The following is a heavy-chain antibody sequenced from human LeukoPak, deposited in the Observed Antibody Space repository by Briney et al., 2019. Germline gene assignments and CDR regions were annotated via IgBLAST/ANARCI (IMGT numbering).Heavy chain of an antibody. CDR2: INHSGST. V-gene: IGHV4-30-2*01. CDR3: ARGGPLRITMVRGKIDAFDI. D-gene: IGHD3-10*01. J-gene: IGHJ3*02. Sequence: SQTLSLTCAVSGGSISSGGYSWSWIRQPPGKGLEWIGEINHSGSTNYNPSLKSRVTISVDTSKNQFSLKLSSVTAADTAVYYCARGGPLRITMVRGKIDAFDIWGQGTMVTVSS. CDR1: GGSISSGGYS.